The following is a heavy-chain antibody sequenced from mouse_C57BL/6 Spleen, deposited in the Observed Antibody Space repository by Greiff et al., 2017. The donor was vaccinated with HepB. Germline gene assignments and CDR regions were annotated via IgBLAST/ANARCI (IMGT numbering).Heavy chain of an antibody. D-gene: IGHD2-5*01. J-gene: IGHJ4*01. CDR1: GFTFTSYW. CDR2: IDPSDSYT. CDR3: AILDYYSIRYAIDY. V-gene: IGHV1-50*01. Sequence: QVQLKQPGAELVKPWASVKLSCKASGFTFTSYWMQWVNQRPGQGLEWIGEIDPSDSYTNYNQKFKGKATFTVDTSPSSAYMPLSSLTSEDSAVYYCAILDYYSIRYAIDYWGQGTSVTVSS.